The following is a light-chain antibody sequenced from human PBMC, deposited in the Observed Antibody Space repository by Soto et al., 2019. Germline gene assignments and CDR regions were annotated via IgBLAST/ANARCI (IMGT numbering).Light chain of an antibody. V-gene: IGLV1-51*01. CDR2: DNN. Sequence: PGQKVTISCSGSSSNIGNNYVSWYQQLPGTAPKLLIYDNNKRPSGIPDRFSGSKSGTSATLGITGLQTGDEADYYCGTWDSSLSAHYVFGTGTKVTVL. CDR1: SSNIGNNY. J-gene: IGLJ1*01. CDR3: GTWDSSLSAHYV.